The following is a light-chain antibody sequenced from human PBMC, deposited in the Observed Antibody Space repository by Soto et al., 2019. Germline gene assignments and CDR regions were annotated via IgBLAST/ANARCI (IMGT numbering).Light chain of an antibody. CDR2: PAS. J-gene: IGKJ3*01. Sequence: PKLLIYPASSLHSGVPSTFSGSGSGTDFTLTISSLQPEDFATYYCQPSYSTPRVTFGPATKVD. CDR3: QPSYSTPRVT. V-gene: IGKV1-39*01.